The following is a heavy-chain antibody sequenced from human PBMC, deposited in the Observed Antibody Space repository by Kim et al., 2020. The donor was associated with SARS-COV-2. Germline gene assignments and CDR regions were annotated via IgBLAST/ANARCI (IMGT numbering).Heavy chain of an antibody. CDR3: ARHYSHWRSHYFDY. D-gene: IGHD3-16*01. J-gene: IGHJ4*02. CDR1: GGSISSSSYY. CDR2: IYYSGST. V-gene: IGHV4-39*01. Sequence: SETLSLTCTVSGGSISSSSYYWGWIRQPPGKGLEWIGSIYYSGSTYYNPSLKSRVTISVDTSKNQFPLKLSSVTAADTAVYYCARHYSHWRSHYFDYWGQGTLVTVSS.